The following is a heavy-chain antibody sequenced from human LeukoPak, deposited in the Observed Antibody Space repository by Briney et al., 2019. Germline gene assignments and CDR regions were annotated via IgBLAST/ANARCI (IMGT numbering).Heavy chain of an antibody. CDR1: GFTFSNYW. Sequence: GGSLRLSCAASGFTFSNYWMHWVRQAPGKGLVWVSRINSDGSSTDYADSVKGRFTISKDNAKNTLYLQMNSLRAGDTAVYYCARDGFCSAGRCYGMDVWGQGTTVTVSS. V-gene: IGHV3-74*01. J-gene: IGHJ6*02. CDR2: INSDGSST. D-gene: IGHD2-15*01. CDR3: ARDGFCSAGRCYGMDV.